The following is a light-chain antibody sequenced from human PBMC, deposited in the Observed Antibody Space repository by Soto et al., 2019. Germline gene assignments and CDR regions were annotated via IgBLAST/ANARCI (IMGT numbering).Light chain of an antibody. J-gene: IGLJ2*01. CDR3: TSYLSSSTHVV. Sequence: QSPLTQPASVSGSPGQSITISCTGTSSDIGGYNYVSWYQQHPAKAPKLVIYDVSNRPSGVSNRFSGSKSGNTASLTISGLQAEDEADYYCTSYLSSSTHVVFGGGTKLTVL. CDR2: DVS. V-gene: IGLV2-14*01. CDR1: SSDIGGYNY.